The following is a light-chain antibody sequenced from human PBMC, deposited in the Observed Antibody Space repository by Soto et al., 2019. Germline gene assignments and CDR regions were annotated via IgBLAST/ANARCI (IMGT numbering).Light chain of an antibody. Sequence: EIVMTQSPATLSVSPGGRATLSCRASQSISGTLAWYQQKPGQAPRLLIYGASTRATSFPARFSGSGSGTDFPLTISSLRSEDFAVYYCQQYNNGPWTFGQGTKVEIK. CDR3: QQYNNGPWT. CDR1: QSISGT. V-gene: IGKV3-15*01. J-gene: IGKJ1*01. CDR2: GAS.